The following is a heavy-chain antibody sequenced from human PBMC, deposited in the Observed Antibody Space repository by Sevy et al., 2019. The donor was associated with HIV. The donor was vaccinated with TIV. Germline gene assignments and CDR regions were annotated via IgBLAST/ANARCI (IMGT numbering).Heavy chain of an antibody. CDR1: GFTFSSYA. J-gene: IGHJ3*02. CDR3: ARDGRKWELLHAFDI. D-gene: IGHD1-26*01. CDR2: ISYDGSNK. Sequence: GGSLRLSCAASGFTFSSYAMHWVRQAPGKGLEWVAVISYDGSNKYYADSVKGRFTISRDNSKNTLYLQMNSLGAEDTAVYYCARDGRKWELLHAFDIWGQGTMVTVSS. V-gene: IGHV3-30-3*01.